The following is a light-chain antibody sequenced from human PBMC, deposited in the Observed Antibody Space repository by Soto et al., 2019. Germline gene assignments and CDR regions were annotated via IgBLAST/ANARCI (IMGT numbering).Light chain of an antibody. Sequence: ATQMTQSPSSMFASVGDRVTITCRASQGIAYDVGWFQQKPGKAPKILIYAASSLQRGVPSRSSGSGSGTDFTLTISSLQPEDFATYYCLQDHNYPRTFGGGTKVDI. CDR2: AAS. CDR3: LQDHNYPRT. V-gene: IGKV1-6*01. CDR1: QGIAYD. J-gene: IGKJ4*01.